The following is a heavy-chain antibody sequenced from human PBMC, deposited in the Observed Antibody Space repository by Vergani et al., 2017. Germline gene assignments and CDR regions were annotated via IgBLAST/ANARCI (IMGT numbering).Heavy chain of an antibody. Sequence: QVQLQESGPGLVKPSQTLSLTCSVSGDSINSDTYHWSWIRQPAGKGLEWVGRNLTGGNTHYNPSLKRRVFMSTDTSKNQLYLKLTSVNAADTAVYYCARHDVLEGWFHPCVPGALVTVS. V-gene: IGHV4-61*02. D-gene: IGHD3-16*01. CDR1: GDSINSDTYH. CDR2: NLTGGNT. CDR3: ARHDVLEGWFHP. J-gene: IGHJ5*01.